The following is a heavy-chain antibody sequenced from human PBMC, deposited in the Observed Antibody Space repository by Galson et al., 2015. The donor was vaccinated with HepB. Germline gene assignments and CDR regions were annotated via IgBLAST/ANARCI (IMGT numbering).Heavy chain of an antibody. V-gene: IGHV4-34*01. J-gene: IGHJ3*02. CDR1: DGSFRGYQ. Sequence: ETLSLTCTVNDGSFRGYQWSWIRQPPGKGLEWIGEMNHSGRTDTNPSLKSRVTISVDTSNNQFSLRLSSVTAADTAVYYCARGRAFDTWDQGAMVTVSS. CDR3: ARGRAFDT. CDR2: MNHSGRT.